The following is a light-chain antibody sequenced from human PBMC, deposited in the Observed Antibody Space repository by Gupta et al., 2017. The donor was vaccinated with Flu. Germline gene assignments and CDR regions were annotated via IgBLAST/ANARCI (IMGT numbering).Light chain of an antibody. CDR2: DAS. V-gene: IGKV3-11*01. J-gene: IGKJ4*01. CDR3: QQRSTWPRLT. Sequence: EIVLTQSSATLSWSPGERATLSCRASQSVRSYLAWYQQKPGQAPRLLIYDASNWATGIPARFSGSGSGTDFTLTISSLEPEDFAIYYCQQRSTWPRLTFGGGTKVEIK. CDR1: QSVRSY.